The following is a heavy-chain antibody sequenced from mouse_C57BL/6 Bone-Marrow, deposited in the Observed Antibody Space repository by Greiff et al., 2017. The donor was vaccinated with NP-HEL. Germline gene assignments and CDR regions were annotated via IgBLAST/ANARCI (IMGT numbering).Heavy chain of an antibody. V-gene: IGHV15-2*01. CDR1: GSEVFPIAY. CDR2: ILPSIGRT. Sequence: QVQLQQSGSELRSPGSSVKLSCKDFGSEVFPIAYMSWVRQKPGHGFEWIGGILPSIGRTIYGEKFEDKATLDADTLSNTAYLELNSLTSEDSAIYYCARRGTVVATRYFDVWGTGTTVTVSS. J-gene: IGHJ1*03. D-gene: IGHD1-1*01. CDR3: ARRGTVVATRYFDV.